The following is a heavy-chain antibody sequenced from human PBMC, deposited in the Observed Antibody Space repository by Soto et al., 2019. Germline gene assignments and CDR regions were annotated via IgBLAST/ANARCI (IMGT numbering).Heavy chain of an antibody. CDR2: INGRSNYV. J-gene: IGHJ4*02. CDR3: AREDGVVGSSSAFDH. V-gene: IGHV3-21*01. Sequence: EVQVVESGGGLVQPGGSLRLSCVFSGFTFSTYTMNWVRQAPGKGLEWVSSINGRSNYVYYADSVKGRFTISRDNAKNSLVLQMNRLRAEEPAIYYCAREDGVVGSSSAFDHWGLGTLVTVSS. D-gene: IGHD1-26*01. CDR1: GFTFSTYT.